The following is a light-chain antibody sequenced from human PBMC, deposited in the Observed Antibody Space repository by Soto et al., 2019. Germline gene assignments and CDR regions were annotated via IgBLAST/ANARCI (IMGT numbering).Light chain of an antibody. J-gene: IGKJ1*01. Sequence: DIQMTQSPSSLSASVGDRVTITCRASQGISNYLAWYQQQPGKVPKLMIYAASTLQSGVPSRFSGSGSGTDFTLTISSLQPEDVATYYCERYNGAPWTFGQGTKVEIK. CDR1: QGISNY. V-gene: IGKV1-27*01. CDR3: ERYNGAPWT. CDR2: AAS.